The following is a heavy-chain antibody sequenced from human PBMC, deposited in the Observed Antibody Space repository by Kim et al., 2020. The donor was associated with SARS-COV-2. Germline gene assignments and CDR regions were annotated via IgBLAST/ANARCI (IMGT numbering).Heavy chain of an antibody. CDR1: GGTFSSYA. J-gene: IGHJ6*02. CDR2: IIPIFGTA. CDR3: ARTVAGTTARYYYYGMDV. D-gene: IGHD1-1*01. V-gene: IGHV1-69*13. Sequence: SVKVSCKASGGTFSSYAISWVRQAPGQGLEWMGGIIPIFGTANYAQKFQGRVTITADESTSTAYMELSSLRSEDTAVYYCARTVAGTTARYYYYGMDVWGQGTPVTVSS.